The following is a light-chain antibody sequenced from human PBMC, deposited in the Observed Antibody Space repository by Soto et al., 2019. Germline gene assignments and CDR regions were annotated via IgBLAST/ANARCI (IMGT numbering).Light chain of an antibody. CDR3: QQYGSSPQWT. CDR1: QSVSSSY. CDR2: GAS. J-gene: IGKJ1*01. V-gene: IGKV3-20*01. Sequence: EIVLTQSPGTLSLSPGERATLSCRASQSVSSSYLAWYQQKPGQAPRLIIYGASSRATGLPDRFSGSGSGTYFTLTISKLDPEDFAVYYCQQYGSSPQWTFGQGTKVEIK.